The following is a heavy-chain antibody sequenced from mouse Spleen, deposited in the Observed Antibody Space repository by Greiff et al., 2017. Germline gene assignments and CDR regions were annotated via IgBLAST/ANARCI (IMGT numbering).Heavy chain of an antibody. CDR2: ISSGGSYT. J-gene: IGHJ2*01. CDR1: GFTFSDYG. Sequence: EVHLVESGGGLVKPGGSLKLSCAASGFTFSDYGMHWVRQAPEKGLEWVATISSGGSYTYYPDSVKGRFTISRDNAKNTLYLQMSSLKSEDTAMYYCARHPNYDYWGQGTTLTVSS. V-gene: IGHV5-6*01. CDR3: ARHPNYDY. D-gene: IGHD2-1*01.